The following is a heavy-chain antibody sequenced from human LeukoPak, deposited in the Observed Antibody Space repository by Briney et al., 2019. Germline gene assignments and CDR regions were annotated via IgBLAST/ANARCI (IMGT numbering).Heavy chain of an antibody. CDR1: GASISNNY. CDR3: AILIGRKNAFHI. J-gene: IGHJ3*02. Sequence: SETLSLTCTVSGASISNNYWTWIRQSPGKGLEWMGFVYYYGSTSYNPSLQSRLSMSIDTSKNQFSLNLRSVTASDTAVYYCAILIGRKNAFHIWGRGTAVTVSS. V-gene: IGHV4-59*08. CDR2: VYYYGST.